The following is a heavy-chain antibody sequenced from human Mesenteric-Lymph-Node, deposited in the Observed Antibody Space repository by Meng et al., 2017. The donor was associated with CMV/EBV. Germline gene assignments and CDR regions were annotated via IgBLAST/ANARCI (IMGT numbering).Heavy chain of an antibody. V-gene: IGHV4-59*08. J-gene: IGHJ3*02. Sequence: GSLRLSCTVSGVSIRNYYWSWIRQSPGRGLEWIGYIYYSGSTHYNPSLKSRVTISGDTSKNQFSLKLSSVTAADTAVYYCARRQSSGWYGDAFDIWGQGTMVTVSS. CDR3: ARRQSSGWYGDAFDI. CDR1: GVSIRNYY. D-gene: IGHD6-19*01. CDR2: IYYSGST.